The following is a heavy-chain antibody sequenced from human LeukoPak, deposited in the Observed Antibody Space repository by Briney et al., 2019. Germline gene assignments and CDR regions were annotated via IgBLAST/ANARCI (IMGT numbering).Heavy chain of an antibody. CDR3: AREATWGEWYFDH. J-gene: IGHJ4*02. Sequence: GRSLRLSCAASGFTFSSYAMHWVRQAPGKGLEWVAVIADDGGVKQYADSVKGRFTVSRDNSKSTLYLQMNGLSVEDTAIYYCAREATWGEWYFDHWGQGTPVTVSS. V-gene: IGHV3-30*04. CDR1: GFTFSSYA. D-gene: IGHD3-3*01. CDR2: IADDGGVK.